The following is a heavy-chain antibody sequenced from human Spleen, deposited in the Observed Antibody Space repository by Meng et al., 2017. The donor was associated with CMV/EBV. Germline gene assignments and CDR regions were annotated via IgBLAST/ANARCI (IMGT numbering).Heavy chain of an antibody. Sequence: ETLSLTCAASGFTFSSYSINWVRQAPGRGLEWVSSISSSSTYIYYADSVKGRFTISRDNAKNSLFLEMNSLRAEDTAVYYCARFVRGGAVAGAGRYYYGMDVWGQGTTVTVSS. CDR3: ARFVRGGAVAGAGRYYYGMDV. CDR2: ISSSSTYI. D-gene: IGHD6-19*01. CDR1: GFTFSSYS. J-gene: IGHJ6*02. V-gene: IGHV3-21*01.